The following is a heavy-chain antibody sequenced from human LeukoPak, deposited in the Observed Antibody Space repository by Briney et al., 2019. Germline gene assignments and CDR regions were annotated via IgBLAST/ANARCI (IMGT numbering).Heavy chain of an antibody. J-gene: IGHJ2*01. Sequence: GGPLRLSCAASGFTFSSYAMHWVRQAPGKGLEWVAVISYDGSNKYYADSVKGRFTISRDNSKNTLYLQMNSLRAEDTAVYYCARGLKWYYYDSSGPGYFDLWGRGTLVTVSS. CDR2: ISYDGSNK. CDR3: ARGLKWYYYDSSGPGYFDL. V-gene: IGHV3-30*04. CDR1: GFTFSSYA. D-gene: IGHD3-22*01.